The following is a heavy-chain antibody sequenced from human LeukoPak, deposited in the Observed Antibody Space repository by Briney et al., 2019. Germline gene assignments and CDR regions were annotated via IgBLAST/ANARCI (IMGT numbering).Heavy chain of an antibody. V-gene: IGHV3-21*01. CDR1: GFTFSSYS. J-gene: IGHJ6*02. Sequence: PGGSLRLSCAASGFTFSSYSINWVRQAPGKGLEWVSSISSSSSHIYYADSVKGRFTISRDSAKNPLYLQMNSLRAEDTAVYYCATFWGSLESDYLRDAMDVWGQGTTVTVSS. D-gene: IGHD4-17*01. CDR3: ATFWGSLESDYLRDAMDV. CDR2: ISSSSSHI.